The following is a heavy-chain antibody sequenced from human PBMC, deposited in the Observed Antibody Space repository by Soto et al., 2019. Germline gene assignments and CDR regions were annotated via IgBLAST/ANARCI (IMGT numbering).Heavy chain of an antibody. CDR1: GFIFDDYA. Sequence: EVQLVESGGGLVQPGRSLRLSCAASGFIFDDYAMHWVRQAPGKGLEWVSGISWNSGRIGYADSVKGRFTISRENAKNSLYLQMNSLRVEDTALYYCAKGGHYSSAKYMDVWGKGTTVTVSS. V-gene: IGHV3-9*01. CDR2: ISWNSGRI. J-gene: IGHJ6*03. D-gene: IGHD2-15*01. CDR3: AKGGHYSSAKYMDV.